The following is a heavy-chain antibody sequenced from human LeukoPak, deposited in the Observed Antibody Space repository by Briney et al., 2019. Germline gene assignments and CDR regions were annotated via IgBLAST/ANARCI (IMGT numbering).Heavy chain of an antibody. CDR3: ARPPHSCSSTSCYSQY. D-gene: IGHD2-2*02. J-gene: IGHJ4*02. V-gene: IGHV3-30*03. CDR2: ISYDGSNK. Sequence: GGSLRLSCAASGFTFNNYGMHWVRQAPGKGLEWVAIISYDGSNKYYADSVKGRFTISRDNSKNTLYLQMNSLRAEDTAVYFCARPPHSCSSTSCYSQYWGQGALVTVSP. CDR1: GFTFNNYG.